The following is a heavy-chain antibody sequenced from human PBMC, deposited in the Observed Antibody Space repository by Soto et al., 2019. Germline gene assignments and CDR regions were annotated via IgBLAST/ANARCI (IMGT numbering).Heavy chain of an antibody. CDR3: ARGWFGPDV. Sequence: EVQLVESGGGLVQLGGSLRLSCAASEFTFSGRSVHWVRQAPGKGLVWVSGIDKVGTDSTYADSVKGRFISSRDNAKNTVYLQMNSLRVEDTAVYYCARGWFGPDVWGKGTTVTVSS. CDR1: EFTFSGRS. J-gene: IGHJ6*03. V-gene: IGHV3-74*01. D-gene: IGHD3-10*01. CDR2: IDKVGTDS.